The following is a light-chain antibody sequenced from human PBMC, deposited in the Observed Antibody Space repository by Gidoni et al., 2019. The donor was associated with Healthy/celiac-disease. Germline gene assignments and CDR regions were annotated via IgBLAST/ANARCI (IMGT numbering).Light chain of an antibody. Sequence: IHMTQSPSSLSASVGDRVTITSRASQSISSYLNWYQQKPGKAPKLLIYAASSLQSGVPSRFSGSGSGTDFTLTISSLQPEDFATYYCQQSYSTPYTFGQGTKLEIK. V-gene: IGKV1-39*01. CDR3: QQSYSTPYT. J-gene: IGKJ2*01. CDR1: QSISSY. CDR2: AAS.